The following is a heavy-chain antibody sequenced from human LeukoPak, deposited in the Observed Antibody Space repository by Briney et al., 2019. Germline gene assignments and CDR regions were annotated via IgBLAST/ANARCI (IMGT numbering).Heavy chain of an antibody. D-gene: IGHD3-10*01. J-gene: IGHJ4*02. CDR3: ARLGGYYYVSGSSRSSPFDY. Sequence: PSETLSLTCTVSGGSISSGGYYWSWIRQPPGKGLEWIGYIYHSGSTYYNPSLKSRVTISVDTSKNQFSLKLSSVTAADTAVYYCARLGGYYYVSGSSRSSPFDYWGQGTLVTVSS. CDR1: GGSISSGGYY. CDR2: IYHSGST. V-gene: IGHV4-30-2*02.